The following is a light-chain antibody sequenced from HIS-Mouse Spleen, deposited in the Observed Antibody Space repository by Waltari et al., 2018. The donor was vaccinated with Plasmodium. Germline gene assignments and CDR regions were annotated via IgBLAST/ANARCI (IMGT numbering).Light chain of an antibody. CDR3: QAWDSSTVV. Sequence: SYELTQPPSVSVSPGQTASITCPGCQLGDKYACWYQQKPGQSPVLVIYQDSKRPSGIPERFSGSNSGNTATLTISGTQAMDEADYYCQAWDSSTVVFGGGTKLTVL. J-gene: IGLJ2*01. V-gene: IGLV3-1*01. CDR2: QDS. CDR1: QLGDKY.